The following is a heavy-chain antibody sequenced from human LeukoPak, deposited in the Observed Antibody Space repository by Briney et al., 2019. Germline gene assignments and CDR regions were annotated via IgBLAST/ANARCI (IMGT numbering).Heavy chain of an antibody. J-gene: IGHJ5*02. CDR1: GGSFSGYY. CDR2: INHSGST. D-gene: IGHD1-26*01. CDR3: ARASSGGSYHRA. V-gene: IGHV4-34*01. Sequence: SETLSLTCAVYGGSFSGYYWSWIRQPPGKGLEWIGEINHSGSTNYNPSLKSRVIISVDTSKNQFSLKLSFVTAADTAVYYCARASSGGSYHRAWGQGTLVTVSS.